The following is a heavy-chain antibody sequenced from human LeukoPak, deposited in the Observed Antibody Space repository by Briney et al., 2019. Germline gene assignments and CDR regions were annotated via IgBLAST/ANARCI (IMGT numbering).Heavy chain of an antibody. J-gene: IGHJ3*02. D-gene: IGHD2-15*01. Sequence: PSETLSLTCAVYGGSFSGYYWSWIRQPPGKGLEWIGEINHSGSTNYNPSLKSRVTISVDTSKNQFSLKLSSVTAADTAVYYCARAHCSGGSCYSSDAFDIWGQGTMVTVSS. CDR3: ARAHCSGGSCYSSDAFDI. V-gene: IGHV4-34*01. CDR1: GGSFSGYY. CDR2: INHSGST.